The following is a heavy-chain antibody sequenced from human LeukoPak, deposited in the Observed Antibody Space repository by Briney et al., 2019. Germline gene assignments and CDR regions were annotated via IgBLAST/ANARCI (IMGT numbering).Heavy chain of an antibody. CDR3: ARSGYSSGWYSDY. V-gene: IGHV4-34*01. D-gene: IGHD6-19*01. CDR1: GGSFSGYY. J-gene: IGHJ4*02. Sequence: SETLPLTCAVYGGSFSGYYWSWIRQPPGKGLEWIGEINHSGSTNYNPSLKSRVTISVDTSKNQFSLKLSSVTAADTAVYYCARSGYSSGWYSDYWGQGTLVTVSS. CDR2: INHSGST.